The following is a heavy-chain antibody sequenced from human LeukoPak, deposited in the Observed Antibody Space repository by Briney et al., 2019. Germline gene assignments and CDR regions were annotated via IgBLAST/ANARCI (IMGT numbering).Heavy chain of an antibody. CDR3: AREGYCSGDSCRKDFDY. CDR1: GYIFTTYD. CDR2: FSAYNGNT. Sequence: ASVKVSCKASGYIFTTYDISWVRQAPGQGLEWMGRFSAYNGNTNSTQKLQGRLTMTTDTSTTTAYMELRGLRSDDTAVYYCAREGYCSGDSCRKDFDYWGQGTLVTVSS. V-gene: IGHV1-18*01. D-gene: IGHD2-15*01. J-gene: IGHJ4*02.